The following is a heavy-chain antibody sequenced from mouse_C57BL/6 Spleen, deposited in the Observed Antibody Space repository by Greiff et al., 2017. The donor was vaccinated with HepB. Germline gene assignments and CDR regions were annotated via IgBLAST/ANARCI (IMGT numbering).Heavy chain of an antibody. CDR3: ARGDGNYAWYFDV. D-gene: IGHD2-1*01. CDR1: GFTFSSYA. J-gene: IGHJ1*03. Sequence: EVKLVESGGGLVKPGGSLKLSCAASGFTFSSYAMSWVRQTPEKRLEWVATISDGGSYTYYPDNVKGRFTISRDNAKNNLYLQMSHLKSEDTAMYYCARGDGNYAWYFDVWGTGTTVTVSS. CDR2: ISDGGSYT. V-gene: IGHV5-4*03.